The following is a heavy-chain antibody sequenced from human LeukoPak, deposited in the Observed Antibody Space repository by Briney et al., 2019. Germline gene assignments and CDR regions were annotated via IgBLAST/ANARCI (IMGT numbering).Heavy chain of an antibody. CDR3: ARDWGYSSGWYYFDY. J-gene: IGHJ4*02. CDR2: IYHSGST. CDR1: GGSISSSNW. Sequence: SETLSLTCAVSGGSISSSNWWSWVRQPPGKGLEWIGEIYHSGSTNYNPSLKSRVTISVDKSKNQFSLKLSSVTAADTAVYYCARDWGYSSGWYYFDYWGQGTLVTASS. V-gene: IGHV4-4*02. D-gene: IGHD6-19*01.